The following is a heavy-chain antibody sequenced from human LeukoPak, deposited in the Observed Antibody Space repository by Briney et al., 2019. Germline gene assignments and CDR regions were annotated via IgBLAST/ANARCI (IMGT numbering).Heavy chain of an antibody. D-gene: IGHD3-3*01. CDR3: ARQPPHYDFWSGYSDYYYYYGMDV. CDR1: GGSISSSSYY. CDR2: IYYSGST. V-gene: IGHV4-39*01. Sequence: SETLSLTCTVSGGSISSSSYYWGWIRQPPGKGLEWIGSIYYSGSTYYNPSLKSRVTISVDTSKNQFSLKLSSVTAADTAVYYCARQPPHYDFWSGYSDYYYYYGMDVWGQGTTVTVSS. J-gene: IGHJ6*02.